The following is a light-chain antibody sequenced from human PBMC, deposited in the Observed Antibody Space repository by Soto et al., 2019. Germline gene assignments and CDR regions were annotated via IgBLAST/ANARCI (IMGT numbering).Light chain of an antibody. Sequence: DIQMTQSPSSLSSSVGDRVTITCRASQSISTYLNLYQQKPGKVPNLLIYAASSLQSGVPSRFSGSGSGTDFTLTIRSLQPEDFATYYCQQTHTTFTFGGGTKVDIK. CDR2: AAS. V-gene: IGKV1-39*01. J-gene: IGKJ4*01. CDR1: QSISTY. CDR3: QQTHTTFT.